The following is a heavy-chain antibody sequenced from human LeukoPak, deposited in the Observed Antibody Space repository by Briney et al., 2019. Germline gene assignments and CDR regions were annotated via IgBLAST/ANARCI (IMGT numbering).Heavy chain of an antibody. D-gene: IGHD3-16*01. V-gene: IGHV1-18*01. CDR2: ISAYNGNT. J-gene: IGHJ6*02. CDR3: ARVSGGVAAYYGMDV. Sequence: ASVKVSCKASGYTFTSYGISWVRQVPGQGLEWMGWISAYNGNTNYAQKLQGRVTMTTDTSTSTAYMELRSLRSDDTAVYYCARVSGGVAAYYGMDVWGQGTTVTVSS. CDR1: GYTFTSYG.